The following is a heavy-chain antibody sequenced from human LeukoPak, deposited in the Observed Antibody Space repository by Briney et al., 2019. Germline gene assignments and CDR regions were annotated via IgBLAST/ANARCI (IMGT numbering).Heavy chain of an antibody. J-gene: IGHJ4*02. D-gene: IGHD3-22*01. CDR2: IIPIFGTA. V-gene: IGHV1-69*05. Sequence: SVKGSCKASGGTFSSYAISWVRQAPGQGLEWMGGIIPIFGTANYAQKFQGRVTITTDKSTSTAYMELSSLRSEDTDVYYCARDGDYDSSGYYFDYWGQGTLVTVSS. CDR1: GGTFSSYA. CDR3: ARDGDYDSSGYYFDY.